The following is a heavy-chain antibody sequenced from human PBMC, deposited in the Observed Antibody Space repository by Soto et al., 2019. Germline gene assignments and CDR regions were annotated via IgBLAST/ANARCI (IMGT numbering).Heavy chain of an antibody. V-gene: IGHV3-23*01. Sequence: GGSLRLSCAASGYTFSRYTISWVRQPPGKGLEWISGIIASSGTTYYADSVKGRFTISRDDAKNSLYLQMNSLRAEDTAVYYWAREGYYYDSSGYYYFDYWGQGTLVTVSS. D-gene: IGHD3-22*01. CDR2: IIASSGTT. CDR3: AREGYYYDSSGYYYFDY. CDR1: GYTFSRYT. J-gene: IGHJ4*02.